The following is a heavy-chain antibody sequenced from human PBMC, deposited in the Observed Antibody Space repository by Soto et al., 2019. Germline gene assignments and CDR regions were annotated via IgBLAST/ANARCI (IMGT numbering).Heavy chain of an antibody. CDR3: ARGGGYGDWANEYFQH. Sequence: QVQLQESGPGLVKPSQTLSLTCTVSGGSISSGGYYWSWIRQHPGKGLEWIGYIYCSGSTYYNPSLKSRVTISVDTSKNQFSLKLSSVTAADTAVYYCARGGGYGDWANEYFQHWGQGTLVTVSS. CDR1: GGSISSGGYY. CDR2: IYCSGST. D-gene: IGHD4-17*01. V-gene: IGHV4-31*03. J-gene: IGHJ1*01.